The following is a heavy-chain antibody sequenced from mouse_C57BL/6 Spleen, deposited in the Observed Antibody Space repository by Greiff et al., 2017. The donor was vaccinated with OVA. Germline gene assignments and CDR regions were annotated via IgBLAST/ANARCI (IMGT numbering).Heavy chain of an antibody. CDR1: GFTSSSYG. CDR2: ISSGGSYT. Sequence: EVQGVESGGDLVKPGGSLKLSCAASGFTSSSYGMSWVRQTPDKRLEWVATISSGGSYTYYPDSVKGRFTISRDNAKNTLYLQMSSLKSEDTAMYYCARQGATVVATRYFDVWGTGTTVTVSS. J-gene: IGHJ1*03. D-gene: IGHD1-1*01. V-gene: IGHV5-6*01. CDR3: ARQGATVVATRYFDV.